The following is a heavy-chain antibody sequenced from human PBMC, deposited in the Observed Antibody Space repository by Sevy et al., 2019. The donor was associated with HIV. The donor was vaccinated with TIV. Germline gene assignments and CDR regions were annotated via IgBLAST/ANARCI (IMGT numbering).Heavy chain of an antibody. V-gene: IGHV1-18*01. Sequence: ASVKVSCKVSGYIFITYGISWVRQAPGQGLEWMGWISVYNGDTRDAQKLQGRVTMTTDTSTSTAYMELRSLGSDDTAVYYCARFWGEGATSDYFDYWRQGTLVTVSS. CDR1: GYIFITYG. D-gene: IGHD1-26*01. J-gene: IGHJ4*02. CDR2: ISVYNGDT. CDR3: ARFWGEGATSDYFDY.